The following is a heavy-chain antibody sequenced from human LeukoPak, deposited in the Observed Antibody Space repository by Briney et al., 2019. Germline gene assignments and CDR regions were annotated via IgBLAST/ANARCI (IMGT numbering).Heavy chain of an antibody. CDR2: IYYSGST. Sequence: SETLSLTCTVSGGSISSGDCYWGWIRQPPGKGLEWIGYIYYSGSTYYNPSLKSRFTISVDTSKNQFSLKLSSVTAADTAVYYCARAQYRIQLWPWGQGTLVTVSS. CDR3: ARAQYRIQLWP. D-gene: IGHD5-18*01. J-gene: IGHJ1*01. CDR1: GGSISSGDCY. V-gene: IGHV4-30-4*08.